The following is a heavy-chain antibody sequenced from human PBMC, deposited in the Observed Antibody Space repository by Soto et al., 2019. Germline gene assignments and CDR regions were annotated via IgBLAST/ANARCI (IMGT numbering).Heavy chain of an antibody. V-gene: IGHV4-34*01. D-gene: IGHD3-3*01. Sequence: QVQVQQWGAGLLKPSETLSLTCAVSGESFRGFYWSWIRQPPGKGLEWIGEINHSGVTNYHPTLKSRVRMSVDTSKSQFSLRLNSVTAADTAMYYCTRGDQGRGRDDFWSGPRGPFDYWGQGNLVTVSS. CDR3: TRGDQGRGRDDFWSGPRGPFDY. CDR1: GESFRGFY. J-gene: IGHJ4*02. CDR2: INHSGVT.